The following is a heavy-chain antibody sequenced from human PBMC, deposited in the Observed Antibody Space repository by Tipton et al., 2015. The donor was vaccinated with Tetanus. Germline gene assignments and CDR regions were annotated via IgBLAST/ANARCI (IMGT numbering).Heavy chain of an antibody. D-gene: IGHD2-21*02. V-gene: IGHV4-59*12. J-gene: IGHJ2*01. Sequence: TLSLTCTVSGGSISNYYWSWIRQPPGKGLEWIGYIYYSGSTNYNPSLKSRVTISVDTSKNQFSLKLTSVTAADTAVYYCARSWARDFGGDHYYFDLWGRGTLVAVSS. CDR1: GGSISNYY. CDR3: ARSWARDFGGDHYYFDL. CDR2: IYYSGST.